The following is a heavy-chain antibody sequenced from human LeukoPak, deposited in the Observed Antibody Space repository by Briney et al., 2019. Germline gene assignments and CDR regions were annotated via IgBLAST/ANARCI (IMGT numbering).Heavy chain of an antibody. J-gene: IGHJ6*02. D-gene: IGHD1-1*01. CDR3: ARAQLNLLVDFGMDV. V-gene: IGHV4-59*01. Sequence: GSLRLSCTVSGGSISSYYWSWIRQPPGKGLEWIGYIYYSGSTNYNPSLKSRVTISVDTSKNQFSLKLTSVTAADTAVYYCARAQLNLLVDFGMDVWGQGTTVTVSS. CDR1: GGSISSYY. CDR2: IYYSGST.